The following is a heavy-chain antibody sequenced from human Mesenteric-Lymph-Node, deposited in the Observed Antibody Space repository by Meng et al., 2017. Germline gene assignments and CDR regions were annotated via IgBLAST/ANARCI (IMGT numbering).Heavy chain of an antibody. J-gene: IGHJ4*02. V-gene: IGHV3-33*03. CDR3: AKPYTSTWNSLPSDY. D-gene: IGHD1/OR15-1a*01. CDR1: GFTFSSYG. CDR2: LWYDGSNK. Sequence: GESLKIFCAASGFTFSSYGMHWVRQAPGKGPEWVAVLWYDGSNKYYADSVKGRFTISRANAKNTLFLEMNSLRPENTAVYFCAKPYTSTWNSLPSDYWGQGTLVTVSS.